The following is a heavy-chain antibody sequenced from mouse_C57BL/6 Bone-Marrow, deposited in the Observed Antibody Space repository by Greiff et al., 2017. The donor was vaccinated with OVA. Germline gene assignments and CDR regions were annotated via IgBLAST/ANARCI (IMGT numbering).Heavy chain of an antibody. CDR3: ARSAYDGYPCWYFDV. CDR1: GYSITSDY. J-gene: IGHJ1*03. V-gene: IGHV3-8*01. D-gene: IGHD2-3*01. CDR2: ISTSGGT. Sequence: EVQLQQSGPGLAKPSQTLSLTCSVTGYSITSDYWNWIRKFPGNKLEYMGYISTSGGTYYNPSLKSRISIIRDTSKNQYYLQLNSVTTEDTATYYCARSAYDGYPCWYFDVWGTGTTVTVSS.